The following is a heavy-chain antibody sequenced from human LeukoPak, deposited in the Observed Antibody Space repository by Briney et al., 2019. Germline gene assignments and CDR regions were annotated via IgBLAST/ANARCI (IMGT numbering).Heavy chain of an antibody. Sequence: GGSLRLSCSASGFTFSSNSMNWVRQAPGKGLEWISYISSSSSSIYYADSVKGRFTISRDNAKNSLYLQMNSLRAEDTAVYYCARETGWLQLVYWGQGTLVTVSS. V-gene: IGHV3-48*04. J-gene: IGHJ4*02. CDR1: GFTFSSNS. CDR3: ARETGWLQLVY. CDR2: ISSSSSSI. D-gene: IGHD5-24*01.